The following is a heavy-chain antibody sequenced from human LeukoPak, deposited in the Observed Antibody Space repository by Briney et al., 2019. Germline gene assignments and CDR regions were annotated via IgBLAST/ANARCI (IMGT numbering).Heavy chain of an antibody. CDR2: INSDGSST. CDR3: AGVTRGLYYFDY. Sequence: GGSLRLSCAASGFTFSSYWMHWVRQAPGKGLVWVSRINSDGSSTNYADSVKGRFTISRDNAKNTLYLQMNSLRAEDTAVYYCAGVTRGLYYFDYWGQGTLVTVSS. D-gene: IGHD2-2*01. J-gene: IGHJ4*02. CDR1: GFTFSSYW. V-gene: IGHV3-74*01.